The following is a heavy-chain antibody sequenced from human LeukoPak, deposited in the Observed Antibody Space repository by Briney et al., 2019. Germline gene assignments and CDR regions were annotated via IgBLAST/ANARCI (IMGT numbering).Heavy chain of an antibody. CDR3: ARPRGSSGRGDFDY. CDR1: GYTFTTYG. CDR2: INAYNGNT. J-gene: IGHJ4*02. Sequence: ASVKVSCKASGYTFTTYGISWVRQAAGQGLEWRGWINAYNGNTNYAQKPQGRVTMTTDTSTSTAYMELRSLRSDDTAVYYCARPRGSSGRGDFDYWGQGTLVTVSS. D-gene: IGHD6-19*01. V-gene: IGHV1-18*01.